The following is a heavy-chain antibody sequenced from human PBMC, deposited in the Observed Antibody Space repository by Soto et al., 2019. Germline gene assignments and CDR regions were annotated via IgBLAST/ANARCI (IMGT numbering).Heavy chain of an antibody. D-gene: IGHD3-22*01. J-gene: IGHJ4*02. CDR2: ISVHNDNT. V-gene: IGHV1-18*04. CDR1: GYTFTTYA. CDR3: VRDNSMTSRGGVRH. Sequence: QVQLVQSGSEVKNPGASVKVSCKASGYTFTTYAISWVRQAPGQVLEWMGWISVHNDNTKYAQMFQDRVIMTTDTATSTAYMELRSLRSDDTAVYYCVRDNSMTSRGGVRHWGQGTLVIVSS.